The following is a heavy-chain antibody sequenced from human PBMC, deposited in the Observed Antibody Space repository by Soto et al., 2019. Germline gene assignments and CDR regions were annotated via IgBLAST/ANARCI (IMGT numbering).Heavy chain of an antibody. V-gene: IGHV1-69*13. Sequence: SSVKVSCKASGGTFSSYAISWVRQAPGKGLEWMGGIIPIFGTANYAQKFQGRVTITADESTSTAYMELSSLRSEDTAVYYCASLAPYYYDSSGYYPGVYFDYWGQGTLVTVSS. CDR1: GGTFSSYA. D-gene: IGHD3-22*01. CDR3: ASLAPYYYDSSGYYPGVYFDY. J-gene: IGHJ4*02. CDR2: IIPIFGTA.